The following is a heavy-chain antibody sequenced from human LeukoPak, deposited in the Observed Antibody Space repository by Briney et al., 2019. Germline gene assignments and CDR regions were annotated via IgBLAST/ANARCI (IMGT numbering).Heavy chain of an antibody. Sequence: GASVKVSCKASGYTFTGYYMHWVRQAPGQGLEWMGWINPNSGGTNYAQKFQGRVTMTRDTSISTAYMELSRLRSDDTAVYYCARDPGGYSGYDVHKGSYFDYWGQGTLVTVSS. J-gene: IGHJ4*02. CDR2: INPNSGGT. CDR3: ARDPGGYSGYDVHKGSYFDY. V-gene: IGHV1-2*02. D-gene: IGHD5-12*01. CDR1: GYTFTGYY.